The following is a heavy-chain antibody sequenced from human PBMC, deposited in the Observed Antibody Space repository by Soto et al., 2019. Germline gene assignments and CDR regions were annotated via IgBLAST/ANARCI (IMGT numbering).Heavy chain of an antibody. D-gene: IGHD6-19*01. CDR3: ATLTCCTYSSCCHDY. CDR1: GGTIGTGSYF. CDR2: MHYSGKT. J-gene: IGHJ4*02. Sequence: SETLSLTCTVFGGTIGTGSYFRALIRQTPGKGLEWIATMHYSGKTHYSPSLQSRVTISVDTSKNQLSLRLTSVTAADTAVYYCATLTCCTYSSCCHDYWGLGTLVTVSS. V-gene: IGHV4-39*01.